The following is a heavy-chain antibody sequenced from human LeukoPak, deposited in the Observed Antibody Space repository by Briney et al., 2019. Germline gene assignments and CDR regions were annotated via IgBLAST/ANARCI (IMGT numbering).Heavy chain of an antibody. CDR3: ARCSPPHYYYDRSGYYGYYFDY. CDR1: GYTCSSNG. CDR2: ISAYNGYT. Sequence: ASVKVSCKASGYTCSSNGVSWVRHAPGQGLGWMGWISAYNGYTKYAQKVQGRVTMTKDTSTSTAYMELRSLRSDDTAVYYCARCSPPHYYYDRSGYYGYYFDYWGQGTLVTVSS. D-gene: IGHD3-22*01. V-gene: IGHV1-18*01. J-gene: IGHJ4*02.